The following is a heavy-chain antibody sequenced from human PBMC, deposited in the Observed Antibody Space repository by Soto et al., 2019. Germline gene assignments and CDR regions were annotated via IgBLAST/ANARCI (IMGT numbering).Heavy chain of an antibody. Sequence: QVQLQESGPGLVKPSETLSLTCTVSGGSISSYYWSWIRQPPGKGLEWIGYIYYSGSTNYNPSLKNRVTISVDTSKNQFSLKLSSVTAADTAVYYCARSAGGHYYDSSGYFDYWGQGTLVTVSS. V-gene: IGHV4-59*08. CDR2: IYYSGST. CDR3: ARSAGGHYYDSSGYFDY. D-gene: IGHD3-22*01. J-gene: IGHJ4*02. CDR1: GGSISSYY.